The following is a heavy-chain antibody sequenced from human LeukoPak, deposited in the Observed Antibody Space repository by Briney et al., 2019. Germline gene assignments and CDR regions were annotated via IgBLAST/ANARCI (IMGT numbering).Heavy chain of an antibody. CDR1: GFTVSSNI. CDR3: ATRGRSSSGHGFSLDC. Sequence: GGSLRLSCAACGFTVSSNIMNWVRQAPGKGLEWVSLIYSGGATYYADSVKGRFTISRDNSKNTLYLQMNSLRAEDTAVYYCATRGRSSSGHGFSLDCWGQGTLVTVSS. D-gene: IGHD6-6*01. V-gene: IGHV3-66*01. CDR2: IYSGGAT. J-gene: IGHJ4*02.